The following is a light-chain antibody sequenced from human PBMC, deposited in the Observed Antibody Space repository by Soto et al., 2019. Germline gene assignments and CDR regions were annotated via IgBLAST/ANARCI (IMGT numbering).Light chain of an antibody. V-gene: IGLV2-23*02. CDR3: CSFAGSGTGV. CDR1: SSDIGTYNL. Sequence: QSALTQPASVSGSPGQSIAISCTGTSSDIGTYNLVSWYQQHPGKVPKLMISEVNKRPSGVSNRFSGSKSGNTASLTISGLQTEFDSDYYCCSFAGSGTGVFGTGTKFTV. CDR2: EVN. J-gene: IGLJ1*01.